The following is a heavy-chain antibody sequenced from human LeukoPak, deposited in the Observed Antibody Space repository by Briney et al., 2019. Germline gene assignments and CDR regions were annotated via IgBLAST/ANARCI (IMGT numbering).Heavy chain of an antibody. D-gene: IGHD3-10*01. CDR1: GLTFSNAW. J-gene: IGHJ4*02. CDR3: TTGAWALWFGEGRFFDY. CDR2: FKRNTKGGTT. V-gene: IGHV3-15*01. Sequence: PGGSLRLSCAASGLTFSNAWMSWVRQAPGTGLEGFGRFKRNTKGGTTDYAAPVKGRFTISRDHSKNTLYLQMNSLKTEDRAVYYCTTGAWALWFGEGRFFDYWGQGTLVTVSS.